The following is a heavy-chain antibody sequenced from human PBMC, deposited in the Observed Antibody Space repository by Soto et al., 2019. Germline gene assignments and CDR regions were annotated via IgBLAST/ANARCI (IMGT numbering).Heavy chain of an antibody. D-gene: IGHD1-26*01. CDR2: ISWNSGSI. CDR3: AKDAEGSYPGTLDY. Sequence: GGSLRLSCAASGFTFDDYAMHWVRQAPGKGLEWVSGISWNSGSIGYADSVKGRFTISRDNAKNSLYLQMNSLRAEDTALYYCAKDAEGSYPGTLDYWGQGTLVTVSS. J-gene: IGHJ4*02. CDR1: GFTFDDYA. V-gene: IGHV3-9*01.